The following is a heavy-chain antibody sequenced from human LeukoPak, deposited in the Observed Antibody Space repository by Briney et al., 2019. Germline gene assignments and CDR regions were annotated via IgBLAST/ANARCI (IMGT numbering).Heavy chain of an antibody. CDR3: ARVYGSGTYYTPDYYYYYMDV. D-gene: IGHD3-10*01. CDR2: INSSGRTI. J-gene: IGHJ6*03. V-gene: IGHV3-48*03. Sequence: GGSLRLSCAAYGFTVYTYDMGWVRHAPGKGLEGFSYINSSGRTIYYAASVKGRFTISRDNAENSLYLQMNSLRAEDTAVYYCARVYGSGTYYTPDYYYYYMDVWGKGTTVTISS. CDR1: GFTVYTYD.